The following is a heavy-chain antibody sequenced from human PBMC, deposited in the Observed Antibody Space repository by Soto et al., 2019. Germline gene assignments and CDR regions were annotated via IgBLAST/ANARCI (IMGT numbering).Heavy chain of an antibody. CDR2: ISNTGGST. V-gene: IGHV3-23*01. CDR3: AKDRLAGNFDY. CDR1: GFTFNNYG. Sequence: GGSLRLSCGAAGFTFNNYGMNWVRQAPGKGLEWVATISNTGGSTYYADSVKGRFTISRDNSKNTLYLQMNSLRVEDTAVYYCAKDRLAGNFDYWGQGTQVTVSS. J-gene: IGHJ4*02.